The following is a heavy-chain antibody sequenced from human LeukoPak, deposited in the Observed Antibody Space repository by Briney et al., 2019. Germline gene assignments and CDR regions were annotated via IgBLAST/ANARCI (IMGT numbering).Heavy chain of an antibody. CDR1: GGSVSSYY. D-gene: IGHD6-13*01. CDR3: ARDQSVGIAAAYKDAFDI. Sequence: SETLSLTCTVSGGSVSSYYWSWIRQPPGKGLEWIGYVYSSGSTNYNPSLKSRVTISVDKSKNQFSLKLSSVTAADTAVYYCARDQSVGIAAAYKDAFDIWGQGTMVTVSS. J-gene: IGHJ3*02. CDR2: VYSSGST. V-gene: IGHV4-59*02.